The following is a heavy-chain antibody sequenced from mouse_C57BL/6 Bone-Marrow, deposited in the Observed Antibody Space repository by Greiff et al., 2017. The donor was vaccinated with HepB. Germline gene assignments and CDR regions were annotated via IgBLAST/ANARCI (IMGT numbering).Heavy chain of an antibody. CDR1: GYTFTSYW. D-gene: IGHD1-2*01. V-gene: IGHV1-7*01. J-gene: IGHJ3*01. Sequence: QVQLKESGAELAKPGASVKLSCKASGYTFTSYWMHWVKQRPGQGLEWIGYINPSSGYTKYNQKFKDKATLTADKSSSTAYMQLGSLTYEDSAVYYCARSPLLRVFAYWGQGTLVTVSA. CDR3: ARSPLLRVFAY. CDR2: INPSSGYT.